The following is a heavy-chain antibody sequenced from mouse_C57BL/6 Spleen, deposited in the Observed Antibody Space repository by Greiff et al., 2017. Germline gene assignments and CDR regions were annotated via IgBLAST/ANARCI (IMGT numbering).Heavy chain of an antibody. V-gene: IGHV5-4*03. J-gene: IGHJ2*01. CDR3: AREGGNSYYFDY. Sequence: VMLMESGGGLVKPGGSLTLSCAASGFTFSSYALSWVRQPPDKRLEWVATISAGGSYTSYPAHVKGRFTISRDHAKNNLYLHMSHLKSEDTAMYYCAREGGNSYYFDYGGQGTTRTVAS. CDR1: GFTFSSYA. CDR2: ISAGGSYT. D-gene: IGHD2-1*01.